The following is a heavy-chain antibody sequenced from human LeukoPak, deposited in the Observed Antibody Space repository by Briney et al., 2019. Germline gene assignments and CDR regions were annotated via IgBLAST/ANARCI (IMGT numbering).Heavy chain of an antibody. CDR2: IIPIFGTA. CDR1: GGTFSIYA. D-gene: IGHD3-9*01. CDR3: ARGFYDILTGYHYYYYYYMDV. Sequence: GASVKVSFKASGGTFSIYAISWVRQAPGQGLEWMGGIIPIFGTANYAQKFQGTVTITADKSTSTAYMELSSLGSEDTAVYYCARGFYDILTGYHYYYYYYMDVWGKGTTVTVSS. V-gene: IGHV1-69*06. J-gene: IGHJ6*03.